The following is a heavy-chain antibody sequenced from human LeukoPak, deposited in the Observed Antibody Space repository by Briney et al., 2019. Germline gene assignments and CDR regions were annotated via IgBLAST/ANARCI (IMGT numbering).Heavy chain of an antibody. J-gene: IGHJ4*02. Sequence: ASVKVSCKASGYTCTDYYIHWVRQAPGQGLEYMGWISPNSGGTNYAQMFQGRVTMTSDTSINTAFMELRSLRSDDTAVFYCARDSTGGYPDYWGQGTLVTVSA. CDR1: GYTCTDYY. D-gene: IGHD7-27*01. CDR2: ISPNSGGT. CDR3: ARDSTGGYPDY. V-gene: IGHV1-2*02.